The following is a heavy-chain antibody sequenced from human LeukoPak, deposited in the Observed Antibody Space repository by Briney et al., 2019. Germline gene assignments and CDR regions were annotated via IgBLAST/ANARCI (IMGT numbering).Heavy chain of an antibody. D-gene: IGHD6-19*01. J-gene: IGHJ6*03. CDR3: ARDLRYSSGWSASGMDV. CDR2: INPSGGST. CDR1: GYTFTSYY. V-gene: IGHV1-46*01. Sequence: ASVKVSCKASGYTFTSYYMHWVRQAPGRGLEWMGIINPSGGSTSYAQKFQGRVSMTTDTSTSTAYMDLRSLRSDDTAVYYCARDLRYSSGWSASGMDVWGKGTTVTISS.